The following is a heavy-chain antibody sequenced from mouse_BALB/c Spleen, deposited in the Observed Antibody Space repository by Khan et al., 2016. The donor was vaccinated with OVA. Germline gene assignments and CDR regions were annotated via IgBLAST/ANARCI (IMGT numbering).Heavy chain of an antibody. CDR3: SRDRIDY. CDR2: INPTSDYT. CDR1: GYTFTTYW. J-gene: IGHJ2*01. V-gene: IGHV1-7*01. Sequence: QVQLQQSGAELAKPGASVKMSCKASGYTFTTYWMHWVKQRPGQGLEWIGYINPTSDYTDYNEKFKDKATLSADKSSSPAYMQLSSLTSEDSAVYYWSRDRIDYWGQGTTLTVSS.